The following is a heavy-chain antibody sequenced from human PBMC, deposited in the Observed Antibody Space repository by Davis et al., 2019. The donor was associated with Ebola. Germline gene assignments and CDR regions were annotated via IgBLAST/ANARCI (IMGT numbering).Heavy chain of an antibody. CDR3: ASEGPYCSSTSCPGGV. Sequence: PGGSLRLSCVVSGFRFSEYAMHWVRQAPGKGLEWLAFISHHGSDKYYAESVKGRFTISRDNSKNTIYLEMSSLRVDDTAVYYCASEGPYCSSTSCPGGVWGQGTTVTVSS. CDR1: GFRFSEYA. V-gene: IGHV3-30-3*01. CDR2: ISHHGSDK. D-gene: IGHD2-2*01. J-gene: IGHJ6*02.